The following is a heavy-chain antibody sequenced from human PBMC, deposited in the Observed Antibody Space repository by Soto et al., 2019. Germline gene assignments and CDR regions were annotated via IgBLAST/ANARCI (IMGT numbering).Heavy chain of an antibody. CDR3: ARDNRSPAPPFRGDY. D-gene: IGHD3-16*01. CDR2: IGPYNGNT. V-gene: IGHV1-18*01. CDR1: GYTFINYG. Sequence: QVQLVQSGTEVKKPGASVKVSCQASGYTFINYGMSWVRQAPGQGLEWMGWIGPYNGNTNYAQKVQDRLTMTTDTSTSTVYMELRSLTSDDPAVYFCARDNRSPAPPFRGDYWGQGTLLTVSS. J-gene: IGHJ4*02.